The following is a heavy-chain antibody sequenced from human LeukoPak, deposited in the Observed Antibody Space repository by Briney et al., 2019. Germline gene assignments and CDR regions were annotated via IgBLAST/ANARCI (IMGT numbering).Heavy chain of an antibody. CDR1: GGTFSSYA. CDR3: ARKFLGSRGYYFDY. Sequence: APVKVSCKASGGTFSSYAISWVRQAPGQGLEWMGGIIPIFGTANYAQKFQGRVTITADKSTSTAYMELSSLRSEDTAVYYCARKFLGSRGYYFDYWGQGTLVTVSS. CDR2: IIPIFGTA. V-gene: IGHV1-69*06. J-gene: IGHJ4*02. D-gene: IGHD3-10*01.